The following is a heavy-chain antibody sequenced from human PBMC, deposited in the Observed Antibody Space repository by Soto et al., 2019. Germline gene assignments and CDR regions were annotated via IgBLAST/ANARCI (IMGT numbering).Heavy chain of an antibody. CDR2: IIPIFGTA. J-gene: IGHJ6*02. Sequence: SVKVSCKASGGTFSSYAISWVRQAPGQGLEWMGGIIPIFGTANYAQKFQGRVTITADKSTSTAYMELSSLRSEDTAVYYCARDADIVVVVAATVNYYYGMHVWGQGTPVTVYS. D-gene: IGHD2-15*01. CDR1: GGTFSSYA. CDR3: ARDADIVVVVAATVNYYYGMHV. V-gene: IGHV1-69*06.